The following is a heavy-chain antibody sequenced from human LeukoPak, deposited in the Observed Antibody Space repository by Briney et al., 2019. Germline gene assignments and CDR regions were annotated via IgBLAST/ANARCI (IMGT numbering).Heavy chain of an antibody. Sequence: SQTLSLTCTVSGGSISSGSYYWSWIRQPAGKGLEWIGRIYTSGSTNYNPSLKSRVTISVDTSKNQFSLKLSSVTAADTAVYYCARGPFGIQLWPNDAFDIWGQGTMVTVSS. CDR1: GGSISSGSYY. CDR3: ARGPFGIQLWPNDAFDI. CDR2: IYTSGST. D-gene: IGHD5-18*01. V-gene: IGHV4-61*02. J-gene: IGHJ3*02.